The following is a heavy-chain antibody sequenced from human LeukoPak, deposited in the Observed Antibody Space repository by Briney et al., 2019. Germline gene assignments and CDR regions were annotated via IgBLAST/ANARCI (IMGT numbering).Heavy chain of an antibody. CDR3: ARDPMGYYYYYMDV. CDR2: ISAYNGNT. V-gene: IGHV1-18*01. J-gene: IGHJ6*03. Sequence: WASVKVSCKASGYTFTSYGISWVRQAPGQGLEWMGWISAYNGNTNYAQKLQGRVTMTTDTSTSTAYMELRSLSSDDTAVYYCARDPMGYYYYYMDVRGKGTTVTVSS. D-gene: IGHD5-24*01. CDR1: GYTFTSYG.